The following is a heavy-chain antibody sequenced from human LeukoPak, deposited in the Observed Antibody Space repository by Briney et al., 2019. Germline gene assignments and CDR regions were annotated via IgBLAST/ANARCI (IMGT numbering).Heavy chain of an antibody. J-gene: IGHJ6*03. V-gene: IGHV1-18*01. CDR3: ARDATPYYYYYYMDV. CDR1: GYTFTSYG. Sequence: KVSCKASGYTFTSYGISWVRQAPGQGLEWMGCISAYNGNTSYAQKLQGRVTMTTDTSTSTAYMELRSLRSDDTAVYYCARDATPYYYYYYMDVWGKGTTVTVSS. CDR2: ISAYNGNT.